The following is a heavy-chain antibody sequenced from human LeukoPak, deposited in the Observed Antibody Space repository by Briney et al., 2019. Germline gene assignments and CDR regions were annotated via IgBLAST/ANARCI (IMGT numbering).Heavy chain of an antibody. CDR2: ISGSGGST. D-gene: IGHD3-10*01. CDR1: GFTFSSYA. Sequence: PGGSLRLSCAASGFTFSSYAMSWVRQAPGKGLEWVSAISGSGGSTYYADSVKGRFTISRDNSKNTLYLQMNSLRAGDTAVYYCAKGPLWFGELLPDYWGQGTLVTVSS. V-gene: IGHV3-23*01. J-gene: IGHJ4*02. CDR3: AKGPLWFGELLPDY.